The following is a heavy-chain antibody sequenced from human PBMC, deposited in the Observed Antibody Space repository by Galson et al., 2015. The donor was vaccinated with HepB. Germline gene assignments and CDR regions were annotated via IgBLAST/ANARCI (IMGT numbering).Heavy chain of an antibody. V-gene: IGHV3-33*03. J-gene: IGHJ4*02. Sequence: SLRLSCAASGFVFSSYGMHWVRQAPGRGLEWVGVIWFDGKNKFYADSVKGRFTLLRDNSKNMVYLQMNSLRAEDSAVYHCATGHASGSGGFVDFWGQGTLVIVSS. CDR2: IWFDGKNK. D-gene: IGHD6-19*01. CDR3: ATGHASGSGGFVDF. CDR1: GFVFSSYG.